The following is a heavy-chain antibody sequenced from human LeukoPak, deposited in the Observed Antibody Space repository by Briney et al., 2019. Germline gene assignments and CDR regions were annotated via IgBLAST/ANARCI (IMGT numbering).Heavy chain of an antibody. CDR3: ATGCSSTSCYGDWGY. J-gene: IGHJ4*02. D-gene: IGHD2-2*01. CDR1: GYTLTELS. Sequence: ASVTVSCKVSGYTLTELSMHWVRQAPGKGLEWMGGFDPEDGETIYAQKFQGRVTMTEDTSTDTAYMELSSLRSEDTAVYYCATGCSSTSCYGDWGYWGQGTLVTVSS. V-gene: IGHV1-24*01. CDR2: FDPEDGET.